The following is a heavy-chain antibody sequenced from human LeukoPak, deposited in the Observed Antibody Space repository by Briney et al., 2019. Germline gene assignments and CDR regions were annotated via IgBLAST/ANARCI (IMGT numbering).Heavy chain of an antibody. J-gene: IGHJ4*02. CDR2: IYHTGNT. CDR1: GYSISSGYY. Sequence: KTSETLSLTCTVSGYSISSGYYWGWIRQPPGKGLEWIGSIYHTGNTYYNPSLKSRVTISVDTSKNQFSLKLSSVTAADTAVYYCARVGYYYGSGSLTLLFDYWGQGTLVTVSS. CDR3: ARVGYYYGSGSLTLLFDY. D-gene: IGHD3-10*01. V-gene: IGHV4-38-2*02.